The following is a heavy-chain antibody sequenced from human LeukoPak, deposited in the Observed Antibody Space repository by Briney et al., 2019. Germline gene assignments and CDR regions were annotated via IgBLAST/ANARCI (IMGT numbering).Heavy chain of an antibody. J-gene: IGHJ4*02. CDR1: GGSFSGYY. CDR2: INHSGST. CDR3: ARGYDSSGYYFDY. Sequence: SETLSLTCAVYGGSFSGYYWSWIRQPPGKGLEWIGEINHSGSTNYNPSLKSRVTMSVDTSKNQFSLKLSSVTAADTAVYYCARGYDSSGYYFDYWGQGTLVTVSS. D-gene: IGHD3-22*01. V-gene: IGHV4-34*01.